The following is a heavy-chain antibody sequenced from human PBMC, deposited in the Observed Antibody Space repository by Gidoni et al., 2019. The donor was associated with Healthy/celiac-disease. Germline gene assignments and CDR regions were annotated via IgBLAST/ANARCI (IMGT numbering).Heavy chain of an antibody. J-gene: IGHJ4*02. D-gene: IGHD3-3*01. CDR2: IYHSGST. CDR1: GYSISSGYY. Sequence: QVQLQESGPGLVKPSEPLSLTCAVSGYSISSGYYWGWIRQPPGKGLEWIGSIYHSGSTYYNPPLKSRVTISVDTSKNQFSMKLSSVTAADTAVYYCARVYDFWSGYRDYWGQGTLVTVSS. CDR3: ARVYDFWSGYRDY. V-gene: IGHV4-38-2*01.